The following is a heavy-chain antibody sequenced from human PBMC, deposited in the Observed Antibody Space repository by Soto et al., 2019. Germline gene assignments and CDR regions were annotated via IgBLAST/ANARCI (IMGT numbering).Heavy chain of an antibody. V-gene: IGHV3-7*01. CDR2: IKQDGSEK. CDR1: GFTFSSYW. D-gene: IGHD3-3*01. CDR3: VRFYDFWSGYSSSYYYYGMDV. J-gene: IGHJ6*02. Sequence: EGSLGLSCAASGFTFSSYWMSWVRQAPGKGLEWVANIKQDGSEKYYVDSVKGRFTISRDNAKNSLYLQMNSLRAEDTAVYYCVRFYDFWSGYSSSYYYYGMDVWGQGTTVTVSS.